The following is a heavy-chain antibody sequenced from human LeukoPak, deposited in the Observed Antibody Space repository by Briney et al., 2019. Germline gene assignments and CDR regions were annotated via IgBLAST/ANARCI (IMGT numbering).Heavy chain of an antibody. CDR1: GYTSTSYD. CDR3: ARAGEDIVVVVAASPNYFDY. V-gene: IGHV1-8*01. CDR2: MNPNSGNT. J-gene: IGHJ4*02. Sequence: ASVKVSCKASGYTSTSYDINWVRQATGQGLEWMGWMNPNSGNTGYAQKFQGRVTMTRNTSISTAYMELSSLRSEDTAVYYCARAGEDIVVVVAASPNYFDYWGQGTLVTVSS. D-gene: IGHD2-15*01.